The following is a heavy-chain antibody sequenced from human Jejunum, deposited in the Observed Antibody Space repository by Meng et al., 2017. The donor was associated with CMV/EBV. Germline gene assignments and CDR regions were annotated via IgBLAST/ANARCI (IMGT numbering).Heavy chain of an antibody. J-gene: IGHJ5*02. CDR1: GDSITSNTFY. Sequence: QLQLKESGPGLLKPSETLSLTCTVSGDSITSNTFYWGWIRQPPGKGLEWIGSIYSSGSTYYNPSLKSRVTISIDTSKNQFSLKLTSVTAADTAVYYCARDCCSYRSWFDPWGQGTLVTVSS. D-gene: IGHD2-2*01. V-gene: IGHV4-39*07. CDR3: ARDCCSYRSWFDP. CDR2: IYSSGST.